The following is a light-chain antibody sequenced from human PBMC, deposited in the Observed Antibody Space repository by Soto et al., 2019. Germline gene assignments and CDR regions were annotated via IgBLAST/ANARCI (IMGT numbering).Light chain of an antibody. J-gene: IGLJ1*01. V-gene: IGLV1-40*01. Sequence: QSVLTQPPSVSGAPGQRVTISCTGSSSNIGAGYDVHWYQQLPGTAPKLLIYGNNNRPSGVPDRFSGSKSGTSASLPITGLQAEDEADYYCQSYDSSLSGYVFGTGTKVTVL. CDR3: QSYDSSLSGYV. CDR2: GNN. CDR1: SSNIGAGYD.